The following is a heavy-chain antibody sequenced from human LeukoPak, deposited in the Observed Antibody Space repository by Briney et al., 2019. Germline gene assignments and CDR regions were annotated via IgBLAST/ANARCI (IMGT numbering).Heavy chain of an antibody. CDR2: IYYSGST. Sequence: PSETLSLTCTVSGGSISSNSYYWGWIRQPPGKGLEWIGSIYYSGSTYFNPSLKSRVTISVDKSKNQFSLKLSSVTAADTAVYYCARDALEKAVTHDAFDIWGQGTMVTVSS. D-gene: IGHD4-11*01. V-gene: IGHV4-39*07. CDR3: ARDALEKAVTHDAFDI. J-gene: IGHJ3*02. CDR1: GGSISSNSYY.